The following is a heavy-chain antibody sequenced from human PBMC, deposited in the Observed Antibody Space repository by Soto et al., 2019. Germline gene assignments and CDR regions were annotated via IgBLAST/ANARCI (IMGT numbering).Heavy chain of an antibody. CDR3: ARGSRCGGSCYSGRHWFDP. V-gene: IGHV4-34*01. J-gene: IGHJ5*02. D-gene: IGHD2-15*01. CDR1: GGSFSGYY. CDR2: INHSGST. Sequence: SSETLSLTCAVYGGSFSGYYWSWIRQPPGKGLEWIGEINHSGSTNYNPSLKSRVTISVDTSKNQFSLKLSSVTAADTAVYYCARGSRCGGSCYSGRHWFDPWGQGTLVTVSS.